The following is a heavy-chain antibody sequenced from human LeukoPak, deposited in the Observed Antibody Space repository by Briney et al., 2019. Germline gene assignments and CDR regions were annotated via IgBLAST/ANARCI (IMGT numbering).Heavy chain of an antibody. CDR1: GFTFSSYA. CDR2: ISGSGGST. V-gene: IGHV3-23*01. J-gene: IGHJ4*02. D-gene: IGHD5-18*01. Sequence: GGSLRLSCAASGFTFSSYAMSWVHQAPGKGLEWVSAISGSGGSTYYADSVKGRFTISRDNSKNTLYLQMNSLRAEDTAVYYCAKDDIVDTAMVTHYFGVDYWGQGTLVTVSS. CDR3: AKDDIVDTAMVTHYFGVDY.